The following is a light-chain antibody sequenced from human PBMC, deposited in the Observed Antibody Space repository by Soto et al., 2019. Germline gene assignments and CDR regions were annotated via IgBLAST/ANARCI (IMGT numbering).Light chain of an antibody. J-gene: IGLJ2*01. V-gene: IGLV2-8*01. Sequence: QSALTQPPSASGSPGQSVTISCTGTSSDVGGYKYVSWYQQHRGKAPKLMIFEVHKRPSGVPDRFSGSKSGNTASLTVSGLQAEDEADYYCSSYGGTNNLLFGGGTKLTVL. CDR2: EVH. CDR1: SSDVGGYKY. CDR3: SSYGGTNNLL.